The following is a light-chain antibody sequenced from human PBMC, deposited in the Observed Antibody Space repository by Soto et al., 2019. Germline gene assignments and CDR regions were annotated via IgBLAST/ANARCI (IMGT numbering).Light chain of an antibody. J-gene: IGKJ3*01. CDR1: QGIRDA. CDR2: AAS. CDR3: QQSYSTPVT. Sequence: DIQMTQSPSSLSASVGDRVIITCRASQGIRDALGWYQQKPGKAPKLLIYAASSLQSGVPSRFSGSGSGTDFTLTISSLQPEDFATYYCQQSYSTPVTFGPGTKVDIK. V-gene: IGKV1-39*01.